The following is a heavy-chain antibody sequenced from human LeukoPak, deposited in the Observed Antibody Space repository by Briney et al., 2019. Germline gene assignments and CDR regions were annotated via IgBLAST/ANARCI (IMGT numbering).Heavy chain of an antibody. CDR1: GYTFTGYY. CDR3: ARGVTYYYDTSGYRDAFDI. CDR2: INPNSGGT. V-gene: IGHV1-2*02. Sequence: GASVKVSCRASGYTFTGYYMHWVRQAPGQGLEWMGWINPNSGGTNYAQRFQGRVTMTRDTSISTAYMELSRLRSDDTAVYYCARGVTYYYDTSGYRDAFDIWGQGTMVTVSS. J-gene: IGHJ3*02. D-gene: IGHD3-22*01.